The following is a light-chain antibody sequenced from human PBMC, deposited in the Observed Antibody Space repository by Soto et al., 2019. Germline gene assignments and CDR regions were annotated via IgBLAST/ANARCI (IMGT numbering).Light chain of an antibody. Sequence: EIVLTQSPATLSLSPGERATLSCRASQSVSSYLAWYQQKPGQAPRLLIYDASNRATGIPARFSGSGSGTDFTLTISSLEPEDFAVYYCQQRSNWAGLTFGGGTKVGIK. CDR3: QQRSNWAGLT. CDR1: QSVSSY. V-gene: IGKV3-11*01. J-gene: IGKJ4*01. CDR2: DAS.